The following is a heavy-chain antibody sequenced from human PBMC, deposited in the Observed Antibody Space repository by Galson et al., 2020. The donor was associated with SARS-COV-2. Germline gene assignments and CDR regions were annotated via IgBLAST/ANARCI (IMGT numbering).Heavy chain of an antibody. Sequence: GGSLRLTCSASGHTFSSYWITWARQAPGKGPEWVANIHRQGSDTHYVDSVKGRFTISRHNAKKSVYLQMNRLRAEDTAVYYCARELWGPGCWGQGTLVTVST. J-gene: IGHJ4*02. CDR3: ARELWGPGC. D-gene: IGHD7-27*01. CDR2: IHRQGSDT. V-gene: IGHV3-7*01. CDR1: GHTFSSYW.